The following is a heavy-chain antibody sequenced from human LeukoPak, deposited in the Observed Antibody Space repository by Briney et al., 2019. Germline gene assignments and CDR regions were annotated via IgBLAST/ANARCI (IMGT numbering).Heavy chain of an antibody. J-gene: IGHJ4*02. CDR2: ILYSGST. CDR1: GGSISSSRHY. Sequence: YPSETLSLTCTVSGGSISSSRHYWGWIRQAPGKGLEWIGNILYSGSTNYNPSLKSRATISVDTSKNQFSLKLSSVTAADTAEYYCVRRVAGSGYRDYWGQGTLVTVSS. V-gene: IGHV4-39*01. D-gene: IGHD3-22*01. CDR3: VRRVAGSGYRDY.